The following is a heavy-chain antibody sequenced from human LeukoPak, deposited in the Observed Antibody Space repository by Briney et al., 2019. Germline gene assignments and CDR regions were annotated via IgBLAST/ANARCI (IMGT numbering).Heavy chain of an antibody. D-gene: IGHD6-19*01. J-gene: IGHJ5*02. CDR3: AKKRDSSSGWNWFDP. Sequence: GGSLRLSCAASGFTFSSYAMSCVRQAPGKGLEWVSAISGSGGSTYYADSVKGRFTISRDNSKNTLYLQMNSLRAEDRAVYYCAKKRDSSSGWNWFDPWGQGTLVTVSS. CDR2: ISGSGGST. V-gene: IGHV3-23*01. CDR1: GFTFSSYA.